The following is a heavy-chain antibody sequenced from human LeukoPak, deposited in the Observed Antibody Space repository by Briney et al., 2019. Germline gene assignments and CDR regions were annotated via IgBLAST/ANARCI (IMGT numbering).Heavy chain of an antibody. D-gene: IGHD6-19*01. J-gene: IGHJ4*02. V-gene: IGHV3-48*03. CDR1: GFTFSSYE. CDR3: ARVKGSGWYEVDY. Sequence: GGSLRLSCAASGFTFSSYEMNWVRKAPGKGLEWISYISSSGSTIYYADSVKGRFTISRDSAKNSLYLQMNSLRAEDTAVYYCARVKGSGWYEVDYWGLGTLVTVSS. CDR2: ISSSGSTI.